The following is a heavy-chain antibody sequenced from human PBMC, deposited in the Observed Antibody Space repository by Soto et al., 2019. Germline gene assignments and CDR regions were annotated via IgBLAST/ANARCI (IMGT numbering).Heavy chain of an antibody. J-gene: IGHJ4*02. CDR2: ISSSSSYI. D-gene: IGHD1-26*01. CDR3: ARDCAWEPLGYDY. Sequence: EVQLVESGGGLVKPGGSLRLSCAASGFTFSSYSMNWVRQAPGKGLEWVSSISSSSSYIYYADSVKGRFTISRDNASNSLYLKKNSLRAEDAAVYYCARDCAWEPLGYDYWGQGTLVTVSS. V-gene: IGHV3-21*01. CDR1: GFTFSSYS.